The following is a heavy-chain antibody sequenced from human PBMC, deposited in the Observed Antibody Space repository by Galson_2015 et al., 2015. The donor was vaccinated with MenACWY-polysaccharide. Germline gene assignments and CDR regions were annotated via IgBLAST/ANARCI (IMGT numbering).Heavy chain of an antibody. Sequence: SLRLSCAASGFTFSSYWMHWVRQAPGKGLVWVSRINSDGGATDYADSVKGRFTISRDNAKNTLYLQMNSLRAEDTAVYYCARAGAKCCRGGNCFFNWFDPWGQGTLVTVSS. D-gene: IGHD2-15*01. V-gene: IGHV3-74*01. CDR2: INSDGGAT. CDR1: GFTFSSYW. J-gene: IGHJ5*02. CDR3: ARAGAKCCRGGNCFFNWFDP.